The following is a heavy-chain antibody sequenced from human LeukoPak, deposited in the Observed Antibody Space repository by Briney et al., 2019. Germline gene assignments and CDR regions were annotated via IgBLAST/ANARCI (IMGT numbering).Heavy chain of an antibody. V-gene: IGHV2-5*02. J-gene: IGHJ3*02. D-gene: IGHD3-9*01. CDR1: GFSLSTSGVG. Sequence: SGPTLVKPTQTLTLTCTLSGFSLSTSGVGVGWIRQPSGKALEWLALIYWDDDKRYNSSLRSRLTITKDTSKNQVVLTMTNMDPVDTATYYCAHRFYDILTDYYDVFDIWGQGTMVTVSS. CDR2: IYWDDDK. CDR3: AHRFYDILTDYYDVFDI.